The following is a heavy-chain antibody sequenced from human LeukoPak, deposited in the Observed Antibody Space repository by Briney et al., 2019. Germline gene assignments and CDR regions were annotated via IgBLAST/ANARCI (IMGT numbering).Heavy chain of an antibody. CDR2: IHSTGST. D-gene: IGHD1-26*01. CDR1: ALSTYY. J-gene: IGHJ4*02. V-gene: IGHV4-4*07. Sequence: SETLSLTCTVSALSTYYWSWIRLPAGKGLEWTGRIHSTGSTTYNPSLKSRVTMSVDASKNRFSLKLTSVIAADTALYYCARDRTSAYYRDYFDYWGQGILVTVSS. CDR3: ARDRTSAYYRDYFDY.